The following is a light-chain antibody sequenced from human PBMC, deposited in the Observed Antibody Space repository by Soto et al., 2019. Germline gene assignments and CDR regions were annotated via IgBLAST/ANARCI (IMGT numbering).Light chain of an antibody. Sequence: DIQMTQSPSSLSASVGDRVTITCRASQGISSYLAWYQQKPGKVPKVLIYAASTLHSGVTSRFSGSGSGTEFTLTISNVQPEDVATYYCQQYINRWTFGQGTKVEIK. J-gene: IGKJ1*01. V-gene: IGKV1-27*01. CDR2: AAS. CDR3: QQYINRWT. CDR1: QGISSY.